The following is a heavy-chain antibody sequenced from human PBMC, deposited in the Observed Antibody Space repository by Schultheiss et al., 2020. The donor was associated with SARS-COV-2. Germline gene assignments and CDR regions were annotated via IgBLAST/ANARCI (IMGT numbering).Heavy chain of an antibody. D-gene: IGHD2-2*01. J-gene: IGHJ6*02. CDR1: GFTFSSYS. Sequence: GGSLRLSCAASGFTFSSYSMNWVRQAPGKGLEWVSSISSSSSYIYYADSVKGRFTISRDNAKNSLYLQMNSLRAEDTAVYYCAGDIVVVPAAPHYYYYGMDVWGQGTTVTVAS. CDR3: AGDIVVVPAAPHYYYYGMDV. CDR2: ISSSSSYI. V-gene: IGHV3-21*01.